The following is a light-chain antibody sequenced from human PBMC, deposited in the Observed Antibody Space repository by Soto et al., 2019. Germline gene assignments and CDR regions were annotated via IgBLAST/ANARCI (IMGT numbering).Light chain of an antibody. J-gene: IGLJ3*02. V-gene: IGLV7-46*01. CDR1: TGAVTSGHY. CDR3: LLPSSGARV. Sequence: QAVVTQEPSLTVSPGGTVSLTCGSSTGAVTSGHYPYWFQQKPGQAPRTLFYDTNNRHSWTPARFSGSLLGGKAALTLSGAQPEDEADYYCLLPSSGARVFGGGTKLTVL. CDR2: DTN.